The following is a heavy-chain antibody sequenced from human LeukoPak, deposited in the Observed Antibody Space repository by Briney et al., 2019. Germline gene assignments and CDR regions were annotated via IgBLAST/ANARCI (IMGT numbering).Heavy chain of an antibody. CDR1: GFTFSSYA. J-gene: IGHJ3*02. V-gene: IGHV3-30-3*01. D-gene: IGHD3-22*01. CDR3: ARNYDSSGFHVFDI. Sequence: GRSLRLSCAASGFTFSSYAMHWVRQAPGKGLEWVAVISYDGSNKYYADSVKGRFTISRDNSKNTLYLQMNSLRAEDTAVYYCARNYDSSGFHVFDIWGQGTMVTVSS. CDR2: ISYDGSNK.